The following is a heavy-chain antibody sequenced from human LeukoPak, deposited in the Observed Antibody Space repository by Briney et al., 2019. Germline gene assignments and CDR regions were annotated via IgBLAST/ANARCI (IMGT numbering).Heavy chain of an antibody. V-gene: IGHV3-11*04. J-gene: IGHJ4*02. CDR3: ARERITFGRVIVPNYFDS. D-gene: IGHD3-16*02. CDR1: GFTFSYHY. CDR2: ISNIGNTM. Sequence: GGSLRLSCAASGFTFSYHYMSWIRQAPGKGLEWASYISNIGNTMYHADSVKGRFTISRDNAKNSLYLEMSSLRAEDTAVYYCARERITFGRVIVPNYFDSWGQGTLVTVSS.